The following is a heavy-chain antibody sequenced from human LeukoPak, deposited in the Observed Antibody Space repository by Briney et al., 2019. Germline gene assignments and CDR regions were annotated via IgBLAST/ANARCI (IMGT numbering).Heavy chain of an antibody. D-gene: IGHD3-3*01. CDR3: TTYDFWSGRNFDY. CDR1: EFTFSNVR. J-gene: IGHJ4*02. Sequence: PGGSLRLSCAASEFTFSNVRMSWVRHAPGKGLEWVGRIKSKTDGGTTDYAAPVKGRFTISRDDSKNTLYLQMNSLKTDDTAVYYCTTYDFWSGRNFDYWGQGTLVTVAS. V-gene: IGHV3-15*01. CDR2: IKSKTDGGTT.